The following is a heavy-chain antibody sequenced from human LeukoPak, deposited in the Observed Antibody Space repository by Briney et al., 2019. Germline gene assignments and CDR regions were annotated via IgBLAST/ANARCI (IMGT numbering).Heavy chain of an antibody. CDR3: ARDPFTGSGNNWFDP. J-gene: IGHJ5*02. CDR1: GYTFTSYD. Sequence: ASVKVSCKTSGYTFTSYDINWVRQATGQGLEWLGWMSPNNGDTGYAQKFQGRVTITADESTSTAYMELSSLRSEDTAVYYCARDPFTGSGNNWFDPWGQGTLVTVSS. D-gene: IGHD3-3*01. V-gene: IGHV1-8*01. CDR2: MSPNNGDT.